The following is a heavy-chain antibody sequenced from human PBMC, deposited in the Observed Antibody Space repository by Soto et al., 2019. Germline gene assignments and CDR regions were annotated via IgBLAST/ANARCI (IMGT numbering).Heavy chain of an antibody. CDR2: INPNSGGT. CDR1: GYTFTGYY. J-gene: IGHJ4*02. D-gene: IGHD2-15*01. CDR3: ARDIDMDIVVEVAATAPGY. V-gene: IGHV1-2*02. Sequence: ASVKVSCKASGYTFTGYYMHWVRQAPGQGLEWMGWINPNSGGTNYAQKLQGRVTMTRDPSISTAYMELSRLRSDDTAVYYCARDIDMDIVVEVAATAPGYWGQGTLVTVSS.